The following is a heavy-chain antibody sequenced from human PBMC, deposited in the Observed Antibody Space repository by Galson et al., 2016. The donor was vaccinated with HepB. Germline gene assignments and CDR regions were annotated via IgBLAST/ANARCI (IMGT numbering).Heavy chain of an antibody. J-gene: IGHJ4*02. D-gene: IGHD1-26*01. Sequence: SLRLSCAASGFTFKNHAMTWVRQAPGKGLEWVSVIGGAADYTHYADSVRGRFIISRDNSKNTLYLQMSSLRADDTAVYYCAKDLGTLGVGAAPEYWGQGTPVTFSA. CDR2: IGGAADYT. V-gene: IGHV3-23*01. CDR1: GFTFKNHA. CDR3: AKDLGTLGVGAAPEY.